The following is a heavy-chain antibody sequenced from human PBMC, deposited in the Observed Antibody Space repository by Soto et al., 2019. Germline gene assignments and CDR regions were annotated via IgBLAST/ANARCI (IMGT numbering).Heavy chain of an antibody. Sequence: ASVKVSCKASGYTFTSYGISWVRQAPGQGLEWMGWISAYNGNTNYAQKLQGRVTMTTDTSTSTAYMELRSLRSDDTAVYYCARDWKVYCSGGSCYPANLDFDYWGQGTLVTVSS. V-gene: IGHV1-18*01. D-gene: IGHD2-15*01. J-gene: IGHJ4*02. CDR1: GYTFTSYG. CDR2: ISAYNGNT. CDR3: ARDWKVYCSGGSCYPANLDFDY.